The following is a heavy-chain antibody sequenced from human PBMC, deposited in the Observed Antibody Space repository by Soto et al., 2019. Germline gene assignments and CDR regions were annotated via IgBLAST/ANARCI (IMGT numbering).Heavy chain of an antibody. D-gene: IGHD3-3*01. CDR3: ARTLRGRKSAIFGVVKYYYYGMDV. CDR2: INHSGST. Sequence: PSETLSLTCAVYRESFSCYYWSWIRQPPGKGLEWIGEINHSGSTNYNPSLKSRVTISVDTSKNQFSLKLSSVTAADTAVYYCARTLRGRKSAIFGVVKYYYYGMDVWGQGTTVTVSS. CDR1: RESFSCYY. V-gene: IGHV4-34*01. J-gene: IGHJ6*02.